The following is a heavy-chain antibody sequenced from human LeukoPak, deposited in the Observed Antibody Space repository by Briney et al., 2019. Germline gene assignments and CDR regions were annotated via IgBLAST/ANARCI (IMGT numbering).Heavy chain of an antibody. CDR1: GFTLTTYS. V-gene: IGHV3-30*04. J-gene: IGHJ4*02. CDR2: ISNDGSQT. Sequence: GGSLRLSCAASGFTLTTYSMHWVRQAPGKGLEWLSIISNDGSQTYYAESVRGRFTISRDTSQNTLYLQMRSLTTEDTAVYYCASAEHNAWHNFKSSGQGTLVTVSS. D-gene: IGHD1/OR15-1a*01. CDR3: ASAEHNAWHNFKS.